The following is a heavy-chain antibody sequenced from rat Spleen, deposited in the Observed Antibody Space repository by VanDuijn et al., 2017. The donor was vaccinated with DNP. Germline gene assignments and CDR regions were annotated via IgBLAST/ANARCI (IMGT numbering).Heavy chain of an antibody. CDR1: GFSLTNYN. CDR3: ARDDYGFDY. V-gene: IGHV2-30*01. CDR2: IWTEGNT. J-gene: IGHJ2*01. Sequence: QVQLRESGPGLVRPSQTLSLTCTVSGFSLTNYNLHLVRQSSGKGLEWLGMIWTEGNTDYNSALSSRLTFSRDTSKSQVFLRMNSLQTEDIATYYCARDDYGFDYWGQGVMVTVSS. D-gene: IGHD1-11*01.